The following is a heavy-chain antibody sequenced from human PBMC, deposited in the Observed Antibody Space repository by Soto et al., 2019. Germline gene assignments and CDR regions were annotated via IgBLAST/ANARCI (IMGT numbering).Heavy chain of an antibody. CDR2: IRKKSDGGTA. J-gene: IGHJ4*02. D-gene: IGHD6-19*01. V-gene: IGHV3-15*01. Sequence: GGSLRLSCAASGFTFTNAWMSWVRQAPGKGLEWLGFIRKKSDGGTADYAAPVKGRFTISRDDSKNILYLEMNSLKIEDTAVYYCRTQWLDWGQGTLVTVSS. CDR1: GFTFTNAW. CDR3: RTQWLD.